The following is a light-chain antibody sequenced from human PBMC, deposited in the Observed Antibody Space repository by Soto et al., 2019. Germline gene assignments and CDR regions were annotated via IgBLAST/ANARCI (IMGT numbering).Light chain of an antibody. Sequence: QSVRTQPPSVSGAPGQRVTISCTGSSSSIGAGYDVHWYQQLPGTAPKLLIYGNSNRPSGVPDRFSGSKSGTSASLAITGLQAEDEADYYCQSYDSSLSGFVFGTGTKVTVL. CDR1: SSSIGAGYD. CDR2: GNS. J-gene: IGLJ1*01. CDR3: QSYDSSLSGFV. V-gene: IGLV1-40*01.